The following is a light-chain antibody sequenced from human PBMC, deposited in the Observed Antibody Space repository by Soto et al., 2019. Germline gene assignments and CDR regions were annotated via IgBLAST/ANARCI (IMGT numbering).Light chain of an antibody. CDR3: QQYYSYPFT. J-gene: IGKJ5*01. CDR2: AAS. V-gene: IGKV1-8*01. CDR1: QGISSY. Sequence: AIRITQSPSSFSSSTLERFTITCRASQGISSYLAWYQQKPGKAPKLLIYAASTLQSGVPSRFSGSGSGTDFTLTISCLQSEDFATYYCQQYYSYPFTFGQGTRLEIK.